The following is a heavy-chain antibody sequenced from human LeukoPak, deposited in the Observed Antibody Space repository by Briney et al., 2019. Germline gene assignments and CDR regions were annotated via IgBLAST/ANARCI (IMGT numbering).Heavy chain of an antibody. Sequence: GGSLRLSCVASGVTLSNYAMSWARQAPGKGLEWVSGISSSGSGGNTYYADSVKGRFTISRDNSKNTLYLQMNSLRAEDTAVYYCAKQQEWLLNYLNWFDPWGQGTLVTVSS. CDR2: ISSSGSGGNT. V-gene: IGHV3-23*01. CDR3: AKQQEWLLNYLNWFDP. J-gene: IGHJ5*02. D-gene: IGHD3-3*01. CDR1: GVTLSNYA.